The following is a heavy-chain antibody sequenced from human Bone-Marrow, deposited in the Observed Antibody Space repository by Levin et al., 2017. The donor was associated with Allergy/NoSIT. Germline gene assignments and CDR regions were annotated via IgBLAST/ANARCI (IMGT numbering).Heavy chain of an antibody. D-gene: IGHD5-12*01. CDR3: ARGGGSGYRLGRFDY. CDR2: IWYDGSNK. CDR1: GFTFSSYG. V-gene: IGHV3-33*01. Sequence: SCAASGFTFSSYGMHWVRQAPGKGLEWVAVIWYDGSNKYYADSVKGRFTISRDNSKNTLYLQMNSLRAEDTAVYYCARGGGSGYRLGRFDYWGQGTLVTVSS. J-gene: IGHJ4*02.